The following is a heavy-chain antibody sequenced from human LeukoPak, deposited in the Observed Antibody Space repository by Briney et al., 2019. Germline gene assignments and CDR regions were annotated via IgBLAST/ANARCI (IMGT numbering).Heavy chain of an antibody. CDR1: GFTFCSHA. CDR3: VKRVEYSEKYYFDS. CDR2: ISGDVRST. J-gene: IGHJ4*02. D-gene: IGHD2-8*02. Sequence: PGGSLRLSCAASGFTFCSHAMSWLRQAPGKGLEWVSAISGDVRSTFYADSVKGRFTISRDNSKNTLSLQMNSLRADDTAIYYCVKRVEYSEKYYFDSWGRGTLVTVSS. V-gene: IGHV3-23*01.